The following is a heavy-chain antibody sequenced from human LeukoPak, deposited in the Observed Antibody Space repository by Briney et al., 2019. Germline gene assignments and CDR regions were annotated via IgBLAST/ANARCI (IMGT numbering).Heavy chain of an antibody. Sequence: GGSLRLSCAASGFTVSSNYMSWVRQAPGKGLEWVANIKQDGSEKYYVDSVKGRFTISRDNAKNSLYLQMNSLRAEDTAVYYCARDRDSSWLYYYYYGMDVWGQGTTVTVSS. CDR1: GFTVSSNY. CDR2: IKQDGSEK. V-gene: IGHV3-7*01. J-gene: IGHJ6*02. D-gene: IGHD6-13*01. CDR3: ARDRDSSWLYYYYYGMDV.